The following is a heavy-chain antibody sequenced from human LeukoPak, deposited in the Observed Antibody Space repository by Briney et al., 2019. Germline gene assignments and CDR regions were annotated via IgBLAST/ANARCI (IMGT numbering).Heavy chain of an antibody. CDR1: GYTFTGYY. CDR3: ARESYYYDSSGYLLGY. Sequence: GASVKVSCKASGYTFTGYYMHWVRQAPGQGLEWMGWINPNSGGTNYAQKFQGRVTMTRDTSTSTVYMELSSLRSEDTAVYYCARESYYYDSSGYLLGYWGQGTLVTVSS. CDR2: INPNSGGT. V-gene: IGHV1-2*02. J-gene: IGHJ4*02. D-gene: IGHD3-22*01.